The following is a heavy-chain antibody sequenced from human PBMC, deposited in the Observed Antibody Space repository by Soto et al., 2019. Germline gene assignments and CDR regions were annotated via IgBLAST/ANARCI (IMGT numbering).Heavy chain of an antibody. D-gene: IGHD2-2*01. J-gene: IGHJ6*02. CDR3: ARAVYSPAGYYGMDV. Sequence: EVQLVESGGGLVKPGGSLRLSCAASGFTFSSYSMNWVRQAPGKGLEWVSSISSSSSYIYYADSVKGRFTISGDNAKNSLYLQMNSLRAEDTAVYYCARAVYSPAGYYGMDVWGQGTTVTVSS. V-gene: IGHV3-21*01. CDR1: GFTFSSYS. CDR2: ISSSSSYI.